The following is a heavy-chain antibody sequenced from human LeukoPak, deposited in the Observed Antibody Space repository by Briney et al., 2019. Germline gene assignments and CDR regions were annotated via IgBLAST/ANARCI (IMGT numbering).Heavy chain of an antibody. CDR1: GGSVSSRSHY. CDR3: ATGSSRYYYYMDV. V-gene: IGHV4-39*01. CDR2: IYFSGNT. J-gene: IGHJ6*03. Sequence: SETLSLTCSVSGGSVSSRSHYWGWIRQPPGKGLEWIGSIYFSGNTYYNPSLKSRVTISVDTSKNQFSLKLSSVTAADTAVYYCATGSSRYYYYMDVWGKGTTVTVSS. D-gene: IGHD3-10*01.